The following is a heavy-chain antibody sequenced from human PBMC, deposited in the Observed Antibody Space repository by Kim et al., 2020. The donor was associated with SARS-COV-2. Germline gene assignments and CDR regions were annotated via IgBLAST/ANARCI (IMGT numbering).Heavy chain of an antibody. D-gene: IGHD2-2*01. CDR2: IYYSGST. Sequence: ETLSLTCTVSGGSISSSSYYWGWIRQPPGKGLEWIGSIYYSGSTYYNPSLKSRVTISVDTSKNQFSLKLSSVTAADTAVYYCARHQDIVVVPAAMWLAAGHYYYYGMDVWGQGTTVTVSS. J-gene: IGHJ6*02. V-gene: IGHV4-39*01. CDR3: ARHQDIVVVPAAMWLAAGHYYYYGMDV. CDR1: GGSISSSSYY.